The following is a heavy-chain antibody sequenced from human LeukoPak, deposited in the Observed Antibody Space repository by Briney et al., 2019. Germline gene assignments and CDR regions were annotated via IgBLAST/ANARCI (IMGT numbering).Heavy chain of an antibody. CDR3: ARGGTGYCSSSTCYVSYYMDV. V-gene: IGHV4-34*01. CDR2: INHSGST. CDR1: GGSFSGYY. D-gene: IGHD2-2*01. Sequence: SETLSLTCAVYGGSFSGYYWSWIRQPPGKGLEWIGEINHSGSTNYNPSLKSRVTISVDTSKKQFSLKLSSVTAADTAVYYCARGGTGYCSSSTCYVSYYMDVWGNGTTVTVSS. J-gene: IGHJ6*03.